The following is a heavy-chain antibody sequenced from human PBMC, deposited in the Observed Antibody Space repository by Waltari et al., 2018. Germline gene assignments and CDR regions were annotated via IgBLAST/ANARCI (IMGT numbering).Heavy chain of an antibody. CDR3: ARHYGFWSGYYYFDY. CDR1: GGSFSSSSYY. D-gene: IGHD3-3*01. J-gene: IGHJ4*02. CDR2: IYYSGST. V-gene: IGHV4-39*01. Sequence: QLQLQESGPGLVKPSETLSLTCTVSGGSFSSSSYYWGWIRQPPGKGLEWIGSIYYSGSTYYNPSLKSRVTISVDTSKNQFSLKLSSVTAADTAVYYCARHYGFWSGYYYFDYWGQGTLVTVSS.